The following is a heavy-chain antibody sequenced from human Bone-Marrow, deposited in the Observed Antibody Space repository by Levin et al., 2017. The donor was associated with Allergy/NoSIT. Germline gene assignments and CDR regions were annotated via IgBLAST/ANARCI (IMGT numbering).Heavy chain of an antibody. CDR3: ARLERGES. Sequence: QPGGSLRLSCAASGFTFSSYTMTWVRQAPGKGLEWVSAIGGSGSGTYYTDSVKGRFTISRDNSKNTLYLQVNNLRAEDTAIYYCARLERGESWGQGTLVTVSS. D-gene: IGHD3-16*01. V-gene: IGHV3-23*01. CDR1: GFTFSSYT. CDR2: IGGSGSGT. J-gene: IGHJ4*02.